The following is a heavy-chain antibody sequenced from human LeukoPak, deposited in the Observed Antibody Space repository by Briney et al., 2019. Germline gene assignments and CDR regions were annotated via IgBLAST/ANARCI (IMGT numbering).Heavy chain of an antibody. CDR1: GYTFTDYY. CDR3: ARNRGYDFWSGSIDY. V-gene: IGHV1-69*05. Sequence: SVKVSCKASGYTFTDYYMHWVRQAPGQGLEWMGGIIPIFGTANYAQKFQGRVTITTDESTSTAYMELSSLRSEDTAVYYCARNRGYDFWSGSIDYWGQGTLVTVSS. J-gene: IGHJ4*02. D-gene: IGHD3-3*01. CDR2: IIPIFGTA.